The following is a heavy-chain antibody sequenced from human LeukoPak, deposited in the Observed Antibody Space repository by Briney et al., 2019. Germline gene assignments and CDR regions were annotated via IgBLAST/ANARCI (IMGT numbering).Heavy chain of an antibody. CDR3: ASSTSYYYDTSGYFEY. J-gene: IGHJ4*02. V-gene: IGHV4-39*01. CDR1: GGFIGSSSFY. CDR2: LAYSGST. D-gene: IGHD3-22*01. Sequence: PSETLSLTCTVSGGFIGSSSFYWAWIRQTPGKGLEWIGSLAYSGSTYYKSSLKSRVTLSVDAAKNQFSLNPTSVTAADTALFYCASSTSYYYDTSGYFEYWGQGILVTVSS.